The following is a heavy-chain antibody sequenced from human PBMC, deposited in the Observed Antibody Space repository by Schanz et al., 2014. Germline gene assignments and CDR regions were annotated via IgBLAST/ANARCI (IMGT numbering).Heavy chain of an antibody. CDR1: GYTFTSYG. J-gene: IGHJ4*02. D-gene: IGHD6-19*01. Sequence: QVQLVQSGAEVKKPGASGKVSCKASGYTFTSYGINWVRQAPGQGLEWMGWISAYNGNTNYAQKLQGRVTMTTDTSTSTAYIELMSLRSGVTAVYSCANGGSSSGWYDRDFPHFDDWGQGTLVTVSS. V-gene: IGHV1-18*01. CDR2: ISAYNGNT. CDR3: ANGGSSSGWYDRDFPHFDD.